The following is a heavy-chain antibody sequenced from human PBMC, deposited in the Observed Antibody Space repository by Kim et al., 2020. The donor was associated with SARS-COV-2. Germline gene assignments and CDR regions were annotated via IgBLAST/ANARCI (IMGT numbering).Heavy chain of an antibody. CDR2: INACNGNT. CDR3: ARVQYYDIFCDSFYFLDV. D-gene: IGHD3-9*01. J-gene: IGHJ6*03. Sequence: ASVKVSCKASGYTFTTYAMHWVRQAPGQRLEWMGWINACNGNTNYSQKFQGRVTITRDTSTSTAYMELSSLRSEDTAMYYCARVQYYDIFCDSFYFLDVW. CDR1: GYTFTTYA. V-gene: IGHV1-3*01.